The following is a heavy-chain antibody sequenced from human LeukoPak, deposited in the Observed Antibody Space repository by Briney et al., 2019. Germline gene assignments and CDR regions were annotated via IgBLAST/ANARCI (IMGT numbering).Heavy chain of an antibody. CDR2: ISGSGGST. J-gene: IGHJ4*02. V-gene: IGHV3-23*01. Sequence: PGGSLRLSCAVSGFTFSSYAMSWVRQAPGKGLEWVSAISGSGGSTYYADSVKGRFTISRDNSKNTLYLQMNSLRAEDTAVYYCAKDSVEDIVVVGNFDYWGQGTLVTVSS. CDR1: GFTFSSYA. D-gene: IGHD2-15*01. CDR3: AKDSVEDIVVVGNFDY.